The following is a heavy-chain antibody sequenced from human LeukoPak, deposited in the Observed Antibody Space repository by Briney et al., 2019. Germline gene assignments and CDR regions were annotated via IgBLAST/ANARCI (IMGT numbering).Heavy chain of an antibody. CDR3: ARGNSSSWEFDY. V-gene: IGHV1-18*01. J-gene: IGHJ4*02. D-gene: IGHD6-13*01. CDR1: GYTFTNYG. CDR2: ISAYNGNT. Sequence: ASVKVSCKASGYTFTNYGISWVRQAPGQGLAWMGWISAYNGNTNYAQKLQGRVTMTTDTSTSTAYMELRSLRSEDTAVYYCARGNSSSWEFDYWGQGTLVTVSS.